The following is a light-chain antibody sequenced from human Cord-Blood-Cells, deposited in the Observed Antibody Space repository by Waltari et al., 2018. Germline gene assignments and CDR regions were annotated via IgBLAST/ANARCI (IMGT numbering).Light chain of an antibody. CDR3: QAWDSSTAV. V-gene: IGLV3-1*01. Sequence: SYELTQLPSVSVSPGQTARITCSGDKLGDKSASWYLQKPGQSPVLVIYQDNKRPSGIPELFSGSNSGNTATLAISGTQAMDEADYYCQAWDSSTAVFGGGTKLTVL. J-gene: IGLJ2*01. CDR1: KLGDKS. CDR2: QDN.